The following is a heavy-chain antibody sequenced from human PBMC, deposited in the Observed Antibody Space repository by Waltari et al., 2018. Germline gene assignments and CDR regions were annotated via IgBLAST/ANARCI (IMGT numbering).Heavy chain of an antibody. CDR2: IIPIFGTA. Sequence: QVQLVQSGAEVKKPGSSVKVSCKASGGTFSSYAISWVRQATGQGREWMGGIIPIFGTANYAQKFQGRVTITTDESTSTAYMELSSLRSEDTAVYYCASPNYDSSGYVDAFDIWGQGTMVTVSS. D-gene: IGHD3-22*01. CDR1: GGTFSSYA. CDR3: ASPNYDSSGYVDAFDI. J-gene: IGHJ3*02. V-gene: IGHV1-69*05.